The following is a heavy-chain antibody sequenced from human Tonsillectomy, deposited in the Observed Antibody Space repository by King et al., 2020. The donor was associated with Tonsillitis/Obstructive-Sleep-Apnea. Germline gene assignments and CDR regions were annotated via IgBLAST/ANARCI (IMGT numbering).Heavy chain of an antibody. V-gene: IGHV3-49*04. J-gene: IGHJ4*02. CDR3: TRGHHAFDY. Sequence: VQLVESGGGLVQPGRSLRLSCTTSGFTFGDYAMNWVRQAPGKGLEWVGGIRSKAYGGTTEYAASVKGRFTISRDDSKSIAYLQMNSLKIEDTAVYYCTRGHHAFDYWGPGTLVTVSS. D-gene: IGHD1-14*01. CDR1: GFTFGDYA. CDR2: IRSKAYGGTT.